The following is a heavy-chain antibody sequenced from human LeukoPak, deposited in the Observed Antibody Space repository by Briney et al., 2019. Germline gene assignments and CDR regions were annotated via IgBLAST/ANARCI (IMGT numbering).Heavy chain of an antibody. CDR2: ISSSSSYI. D-gene: IGHD1-26*01. CDR3: ARVPIVGATVNYFDY. CDR1: GFTFSSYS. V-gene: IGHV3-21*01. J-gene: IGHJ4*02. Sequence: KPGGSLRLSCAASGFTFSSYSMNWVRQAPGKGLEWFSSISSSSSYIYYADSVKGRFTISRDNAKNSLYLQMNSLRAEDTAVYYCARVPIVGATVNYFDYWGQGTLVTVS.